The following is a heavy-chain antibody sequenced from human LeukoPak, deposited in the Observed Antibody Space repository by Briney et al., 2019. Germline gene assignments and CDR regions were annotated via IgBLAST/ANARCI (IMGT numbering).Heavy chain of an antibody. V-gene: IGHV4-38-2*01. Sequence: SETLSLTCAVSGYSISSGYYWGWIRQPPGKGLEWIGSIYHSGSTYYNPSLKSRVTISVDTSKNQFSLKLSSVTAADTAVYYCARYPLNCYGPEVVYWGQGTLVTVSS. CDR2: IYHSGST. J-gene: IGHJ4*02. CDR1: GYSISSGYY. CDR3: ARYPLNCYGPEVVY. D-gene: IGHD2-2*01.